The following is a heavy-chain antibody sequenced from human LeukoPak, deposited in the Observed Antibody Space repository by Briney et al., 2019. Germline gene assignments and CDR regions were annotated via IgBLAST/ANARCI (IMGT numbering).Heavy chain of an antibody. J-gene: IGHJ4*02. Sequence: PSETLSLTCTVSGGSISSNYWSWIRLPPGKGLEWIGYIYYSGSTNYNPSLKSRVTISVDTSKNQFSLKLSSVTAADTAVYHCARGVPYGSGSYYDYWGQGTLVTVSS. V-gene: IGHV4-59*01. CDR2: IYYSGST. CDR1: GGSISSNY. CDR3: ARGVPYGSGSYYDY. D-gene: IGHD3-10*01.